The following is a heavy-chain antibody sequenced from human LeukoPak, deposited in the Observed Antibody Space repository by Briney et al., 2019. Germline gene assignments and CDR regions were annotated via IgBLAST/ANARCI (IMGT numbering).Heavy chain of an antibody. CDR1: GFTFSSYA. CDR3: ASPGYCSGSSCYSGYFQH. D-gene: IGHD2-15*01. J-gene: IGHJ1*01. V-gene: IGHV3-30*14. Sequence: GGSLRLSCAASGFTFSSYAMHWVRQAPGKGLEWVAVISYDGSYKYYADSVKGRFTISRDNSKNTLYLQMNSLRAEDTAVYYCASPGYCSGSSCYSGYFQHWGQGTLVTVSS. CDR2: ISYDGSYK.